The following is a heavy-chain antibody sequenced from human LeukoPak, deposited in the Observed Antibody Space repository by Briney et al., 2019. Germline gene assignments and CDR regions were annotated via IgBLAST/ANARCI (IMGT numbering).Heavy chain of an antibody. V-gene: IGHV3-23*01. J-gene: IGHJ1*01. CDR1: GFTFSSYA. CDR3: ASNTNYYDSSGYYYPEYFQH. CDR2: ISGSGGST. D-gene: IGHD3-22*01. Sequence: GGSLRLSCAASGFTFSSYAVSWVRQAPGKGLEWVSAISGSGGSTYCADSVKGRFTISRDDSKNTLYLQMNSLRAEDTAVYYCASNTNYYDSSGYYYPEYFQHWGQGTLVTVSS.